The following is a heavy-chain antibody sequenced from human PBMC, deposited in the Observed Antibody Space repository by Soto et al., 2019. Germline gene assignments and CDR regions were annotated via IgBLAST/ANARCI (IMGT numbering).Heavy chain of an antibody. V-gene: IGHV3-23*01. J-gene: IGHJ4*02. D-gene: IGHD6-19*01. Sequence: VGSLRLSCASSGCTFSSYAMSCVRHAPGKGLEWVSAISGSGGSTYYADSVKGRFTISRDNSKNTLYLQMNSLRAEDTAVYYCAKVKKWLVHGDWGQGTLDTVSS. CDR2: ISGSGGST. CDR3: AKVKKWLVHGD. CDR1: GCTFSSYA.